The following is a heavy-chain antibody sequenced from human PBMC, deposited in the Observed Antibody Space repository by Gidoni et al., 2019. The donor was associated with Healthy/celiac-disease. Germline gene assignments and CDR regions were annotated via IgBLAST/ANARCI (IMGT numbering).Heavy chain of an antibody. V-gene: IGHV4-34*01. CDR1: GGSFSGYY. CDR3: ARGRIRPSSSWYGGIGH. J-gene: IGHJ4*02. Sequence: QVQLQQWGAGLLKPSETLSLTCAVYGGSFSGYYWSWIRQPPGKGLEWIGEINHSGSTNYNPSLKSRVTISVDTSKNQFSLKLSSVTAADTAVYYCARGRIRPSSSWYGGIGHWGQGTLVTVSS. D-gene: IGHD6-13*01. CDR2: INHSGST.